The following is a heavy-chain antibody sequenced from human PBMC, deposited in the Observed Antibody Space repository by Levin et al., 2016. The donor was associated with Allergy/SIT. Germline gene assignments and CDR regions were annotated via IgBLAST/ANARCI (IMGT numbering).Heavy chain of an antibody. J-gene: IGHJ4*02. CDR2: INIYNGDT. Sequence: WVRQAPGQGPEWLGWINIYNGDTNYAPNVQGRLTLTTDTSTSTAYMELRSLRSDETAVYYCARDRRSYGQAPLDQWGQGTLVTVSS. CDR3: ARDRRSYGQAPLDQ. D-gene: IGHD5-18*01. V-gene: IGHV1-18*01.